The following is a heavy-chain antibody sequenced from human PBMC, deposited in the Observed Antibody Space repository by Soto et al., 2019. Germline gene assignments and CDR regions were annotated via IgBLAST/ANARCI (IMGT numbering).Heavy chain of an antibody. CDR2: TSPNGENQ. CDR1: GFRFDLHA. CDR3: ATGAAFYYDTSRY. Sequence: PGGSLRLSCAAPGFRFDLHALHWIRQAPGEGLEWVAVTSPNGENQYYADSVKGRFTISRDTSKSTLSLQMTSLRPEDTAVYYCATGAAFYYDTSRYWGQGTLVTVSS. J-gene: IGHJ4*02. D-gene: IGHD3-16*01. V-gene: IGHV3-30*04.